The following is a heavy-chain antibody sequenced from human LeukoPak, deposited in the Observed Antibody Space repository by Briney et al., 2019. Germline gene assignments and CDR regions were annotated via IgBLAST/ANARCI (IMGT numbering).Heavy chain of an antibody. J-gene: IGHJ2*01. D-gene: IGHD2-15*01. CDR1: GGSISSYY. CDR3: ARDYCSGGSCNQPNYWYFDL. V-gene: IGHV4-59*01. CDR2: IYYSGST. Sequence: PSETLSLTCTVSGGSISSYYRSWIRQPPGKGLEWIGYIYYSGSTNYNPSLKSRVTISVDTSKNQFSLKLSSVTAADTAVYYCARDYCSGGSCNQPNYWYFDLWGRGTLVTVSS.